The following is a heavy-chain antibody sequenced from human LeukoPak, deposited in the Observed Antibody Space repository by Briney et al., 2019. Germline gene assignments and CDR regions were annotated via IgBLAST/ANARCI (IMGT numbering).Heavy chain of an antibody. CDR3: ATIAVAGTVDY. CDR2: ISAYNGNT. V-gene: IGHV1-18*01. D-gene: IGHD6-19*01. J-gene: IGHJ4*02. CDR1: GYTFTSCG. Sequence: ASVKVSCKASGYTFTSCGISWVRQAPGQGLGWMGWISAYNGNTNYAQKLQGRVTMTTDTSTSTAYMELRSLRSDDTAVYYCATIAVAGTVDYWGQGTLVTVSS.